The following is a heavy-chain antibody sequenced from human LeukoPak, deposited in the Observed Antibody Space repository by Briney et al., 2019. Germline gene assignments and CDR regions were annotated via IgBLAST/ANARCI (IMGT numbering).Heavy chain of an antibody. CDR3: TRDGSGSYSFDLYYFDY. CDR1: GFTFGDYA. V-gene: IGHV3-49*03. D-gene: IGHD1-26*01. J-gene: IGHJ4*02. Sequence: GGSLRLSCTASGFTFGDYAMSWFRQAPGKGLEWVGFIRSKAYGGTTEYAASVKGRFTISRDDSKSIAYLQMNSLKTEDTAVYYCTRDGSGSYSFDLYYFDYWGQGTLVTVSS. CDR2: IRSKAYGGTT.